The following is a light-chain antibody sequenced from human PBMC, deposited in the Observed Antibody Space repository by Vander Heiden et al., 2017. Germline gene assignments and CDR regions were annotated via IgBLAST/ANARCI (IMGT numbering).Light chain of an antibody. CDR1: ESVSGTY. J-gene: IGKJ4*01. CDR3: QQYSKSPIT. Sequence: EIVLTQSPDTLSLSPGERATLSCRASESVSGTYFAWYQQKPGQAPRLLISSTSSRATGIPDRFSGSGSGTDFTLTIRRLEPDDFAIYYCQQYSKSPITFGGGTKVEIK. CDR2: STS. V-gene: IGKV3-20*01.